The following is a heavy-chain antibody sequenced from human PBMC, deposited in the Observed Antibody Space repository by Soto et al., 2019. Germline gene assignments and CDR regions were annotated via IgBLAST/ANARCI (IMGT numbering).Heavy chain of an antibody. CDR2: IIPIFGTA. D-gene: IGHD3-22*01. CDR3: ARDKNYYDGHQRKAPLYYYYYGMDV. J-gene: IGHJ6*02. V-gene: IGHV1-69*13. Sequence: SVKVSCKASGGTFSSYAISWVRQAPGQGLEWMGGIIPIFGTANYAQKFQGRVTITADESTSTAYMELSSLRSEDTAVYYCARDKNYYDGHQRKAPLYYYYYGMDVWGQGTTVTVSS. CDR1: GGTFSSYA.